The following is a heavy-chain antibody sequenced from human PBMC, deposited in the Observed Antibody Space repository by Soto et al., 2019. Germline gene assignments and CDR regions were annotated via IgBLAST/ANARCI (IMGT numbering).Heavy chain of an antibody. Sequence: ASVKVSCKASGYIFTSYYIHWVRQAPGQGLEWMGIINPSGGGTAYAQKFQGRVTMTRDTSTSTVYMELSSLRSEDTAVYYCTRSDIVGDGAFDIWGLGTMVTVS. J-gene: IGHJ3*02. V-gene: IGHV1-46*03. CDR1: GYIFTSYY. D-gene: IGHD1-26*01. CDR3: TRSDIVGDGAFDI. CDR2: INPSGGGT.